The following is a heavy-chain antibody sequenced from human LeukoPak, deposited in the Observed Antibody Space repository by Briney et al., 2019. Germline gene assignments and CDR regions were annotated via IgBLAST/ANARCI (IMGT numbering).Heavy chain of an antibody. D-gene: IGHD3-22*01. V-gene: IGHV3-30*02. CDR2: IRYDGSNK. J-gene: IGHJ4*02. CDR3: AKDRYYYDSSGYFDY. CDR1: GFTFSSYG. Sequence: GGSLRLSCAASGFTFSSYGLHWVRPAPGKGLEGVAFIRYDGSNKYYADSVKGRFTISRDNSKNTLYLQMNSLRAEDTAVYYCAKDRYYYDSSGYFDYWGQGSLVTVSS.